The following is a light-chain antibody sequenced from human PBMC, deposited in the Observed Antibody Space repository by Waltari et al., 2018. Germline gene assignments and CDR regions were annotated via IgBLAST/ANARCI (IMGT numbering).Light chain of an antibody. Sequence: DVVLTQSPLSLPVTLGQPASISCRSSHSLVNTDGNTYLNWFHQRPGQSPRRLIFKVSNRDSGVPDRFSGSGAVTDFTLRISRVEAEDVGLYFCFQGTHWPTYTFGQGTKLEIK. V-gene: IGKV2-30*01. CDR2: KVS. CDR1: HSLVNTDGNTY. J-gene: IGKJ2*01. CDR3: FQGTHWPTYT.